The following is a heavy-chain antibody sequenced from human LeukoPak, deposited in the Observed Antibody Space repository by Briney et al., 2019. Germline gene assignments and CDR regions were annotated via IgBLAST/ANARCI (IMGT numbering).Heavy chain of an antibody. CDR2: ISAYNGNT. CDR3: ASTFDSSSWYVSFDY. J-gene: IGHJ4*02. D-gene: IGHD6-13*01. V-gene: IGHV1-18*04. CDR1: GYTFTGFY. Sequence: ASVKVSCKASGYTFTGFYIHFVRQAPGQGLEWMGWISAYNGNTNYAQKLQGRVTMTTDTSTSTAYMELRSLRSDDTAVYYCASTFDSSSWYVSFDYWGQGTLVTVSS.